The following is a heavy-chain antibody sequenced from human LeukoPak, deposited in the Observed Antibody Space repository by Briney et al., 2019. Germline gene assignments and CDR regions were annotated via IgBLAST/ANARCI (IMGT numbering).Heavy chain of an antibody. Sequence: PGGSLRLSCAASGFTFSDYYMSWIRQAPGKGLEWVSYISSSGNTKYYADSVKGRFTLSRNNDKHSLYLQMHSLRAEDTAVYYCATELLWYGAVSFDYWGQRTPVTASS. CDR1: GFTFSDYY. V-gene: IGHV3-11*01. J-gene: IGHJ4*02. D-gene: IGHD3-10*01. CDR2: ISSSGNTK. CDR3: ATELLWYGAVSFDY.